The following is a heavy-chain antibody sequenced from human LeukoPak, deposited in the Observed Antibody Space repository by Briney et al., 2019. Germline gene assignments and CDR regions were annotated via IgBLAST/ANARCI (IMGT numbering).Heavy chain of an antibody. J-gene: IGHJ4*02. CDR1: GYTFTDYY. D-gene: IGHD4-11*01. Sequence: ASVRVSCKTSGYTFTDYYIHWVRQAPGQGLKWMGWINPNSGETNSAQKFQGRVTMTGDTSISTAYMELRRVTSDDTAVYYCARDRDYSNTERGFDYWGQGTLVTVSS. V-gene: IGHV1-2*02. CDR2: INPNSGET. CDR3: ARDRDYSNTERGFDY.